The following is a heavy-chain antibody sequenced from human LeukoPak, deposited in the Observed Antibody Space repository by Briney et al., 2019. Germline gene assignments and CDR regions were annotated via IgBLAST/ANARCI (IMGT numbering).Heavy chain of an antibody. CDR1: GGTFSSYA. Sequence: SVKVSCKASGGTFSSYAISWVRQAPGQGLEWMGGIIPIFGTANYAQKFQGRVTITADESTSTAYMELSSLRSEDTAVYYCARAPIYYDILTGYYVDKTYFDYWGQGTLVTVSS. V-gene: IGHV1-69*13. CDR2: IIPIFGTA. CDR3: ARAPIYYDILTGYYVDKTYFDY. J-gene: IGHJ4*02. D-gene: IGHD3-9*01.